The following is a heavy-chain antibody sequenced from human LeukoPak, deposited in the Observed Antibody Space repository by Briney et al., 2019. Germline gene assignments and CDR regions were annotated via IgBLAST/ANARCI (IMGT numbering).Heavy chain of an antibody. CDR2: IHYSGIT. J-gene: IGHJ6*02. CDR3: AYSSGWTNFYYYGMDV. Sequence: SETLSLTCSVSGASISRDYWSWIRQSPGKGLEWIGYIHYSGITNYNLSLKSRVTIFLDTSKNQFSLRLRSVTAADAAVYYCAYSSGWTNFYYYGMDVWGQGTTVTVSS. D-gene: IGHD6-19*01. V-gene: IGHV4-59*01. CDR1: GASISRDY.